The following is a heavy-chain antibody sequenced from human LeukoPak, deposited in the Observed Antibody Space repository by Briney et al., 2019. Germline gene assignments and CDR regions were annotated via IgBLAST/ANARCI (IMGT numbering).Heavy chain of an antibody. V-gene: IGHV3-53*01. CDR1: GFTVSSNY. CDR3: ARGHRVTIVAAPRDGFDP. D-gene: IGHD6-13*01. CDR2: IYSGGST. Sequence: GGSLRLSCAASGFTVSSNYMSWVRQAPGKGLEWVSVIYSGGSTYYADSVKGRFTISRDNSKNTLYLQMNSLRAEDTAVYYCARGHRVTIVAAPRDGFDPWGQGTLVTFSS. J-gene: IGHJ5*02.